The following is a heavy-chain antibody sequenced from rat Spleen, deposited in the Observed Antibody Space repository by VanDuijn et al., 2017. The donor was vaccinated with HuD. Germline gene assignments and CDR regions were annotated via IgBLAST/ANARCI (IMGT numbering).Heavy chain of an antibody. J-gene: IGHJ3*01. Sequence: EVRLVESGGGLVQHGRSLNVSCAASGFSFSNYDMAWVRQAPTKGLEWVASITSSGGTTYYRDSVKGRFTVSRENAKSTLYLQMNSLRSEDTATYYCARQRGPSWFAYWGQGTLVTVSS. V-gene: IGHV5-25*01. D-gene: IGHD3-1*01. CDR3: ARQRGPSWFAY. CDR1: GFSFSNYD. CDR2: ITSSGGTT.